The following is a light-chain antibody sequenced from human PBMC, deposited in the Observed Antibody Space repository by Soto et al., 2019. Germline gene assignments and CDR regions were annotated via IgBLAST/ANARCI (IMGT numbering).Light chain of an antibody. CDR1: PGISSW. Sequence: DIQMTQSPSSVSASVGDRVTITCRASPGISSWLAWYQQKQGKAPKLLIYAASSLQSGVPSRFSGSGSGTDFTLTISSLQPEDFATYYCQQANSFPITFGQGTRLEIK. V-gene: IGKV1-12*01. CDR2: AAS. CDR3: QQANSFPIT. J-gene: IGKJ5*01.